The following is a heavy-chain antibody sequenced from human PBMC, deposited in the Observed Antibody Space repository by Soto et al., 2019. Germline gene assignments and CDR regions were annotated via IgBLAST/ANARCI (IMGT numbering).Heavy chain of an antibody. CDR1: GYNFTNFV. D-gene: IGHD4-17*01. Sequence: QVQLLQSGAEVKKPGASVTVSCKASGYNFTNFVISWVRQAPGQGLEWMGWISTRSGNTDYAQNVQGRLTITTDTPTRTVYMELRALRSGDTAMYYCARVRAGGYGDYEFANWGQGTLVTVSS. CDR2: ISTRSGNT. V-gene: IGHV1-18*01. J-gene: IGHJ4*02. CDR3: ARVRAGGYGDYEFAN.